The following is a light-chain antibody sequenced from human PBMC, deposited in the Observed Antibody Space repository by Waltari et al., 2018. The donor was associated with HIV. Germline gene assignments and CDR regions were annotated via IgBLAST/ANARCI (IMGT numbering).Light chain of an antibody. CDR2: LGS. Sequence: DIVMTQSPLSLPVTPGEPASISCRSSQSLLHSNGYNYLDWYLQKSGQSPQLLIYLGSNRASGVPDRFSGSGSGTDFTLNISRVEAEDVGVYYCMQALQTPLTFGGGTKVEIK. CDR1: QSLLHSNGYNY. V-gene: IGKV2-28*01. CDR3: MQALQTPLT. J-gene: IGKJ4*01.